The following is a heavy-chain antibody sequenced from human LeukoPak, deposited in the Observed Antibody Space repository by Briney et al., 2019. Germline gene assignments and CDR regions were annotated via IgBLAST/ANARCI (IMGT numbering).Heavy chain of an antibody. V-gene: IGHV4-59*08. D-gene: IGHD4-23*01. CDR3: ARWVPGNSCFDY. CDR2: IYYSGST. CDR1: GGSISSYY. Sequence: SETLSLTCTVSGGSISSYYWSWIRQPPGKGMEWIGYIYYSGSTNYNPSLKSRVTISVDTSKNQFSLKLSSVTAADTAVYYCARWVPGNSCFDYWGQGTLVTVSS. J-gene: IGHJ4*02.